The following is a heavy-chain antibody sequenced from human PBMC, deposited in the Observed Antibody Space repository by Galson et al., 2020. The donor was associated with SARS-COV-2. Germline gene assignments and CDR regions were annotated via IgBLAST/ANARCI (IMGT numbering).Heavy chain of an antibody. D-gene: IGHD1-26*01. CDR3: ARLVVGATMVDY. Sequence: ASETLSLTCTVSGGSISSYYWSWIRQPPGKGLEWMGYIYYSGSTNYNPSLKSRVTISVDTSKNQFSLKLSSVTAADTAVYYCARLVVGATMVDYWGQGTLVTVSS. CDR2: IYYSGST. V-gene: IGHV4-59*08. J-gene: IGHJ4*02. CDR1: GGSISSYY.